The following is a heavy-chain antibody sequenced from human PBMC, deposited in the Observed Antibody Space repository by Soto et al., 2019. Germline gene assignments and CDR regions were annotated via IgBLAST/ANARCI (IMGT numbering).Heavy chain of an antibody. Sequence: TGGSLRLSCAASGFTFSSYAMHWVRQAPGKGLEWVAVISYDGSNKYYADSVKGRFTISRDNSKNTLYLQMNSLRAEDTAVYYCARVSYYGSGTSNHYYYYGMDVWGQGTTVTVSS. CDR3: ARVSYYGSGTSNHYYYYGMDV. V-gene: IGHV3-30-3*01. CDR2: ISYDGSNK. CDR1: GFTFSSYA. D-gene: IGHD3-10*01. J-gene: IGHJ6*02.